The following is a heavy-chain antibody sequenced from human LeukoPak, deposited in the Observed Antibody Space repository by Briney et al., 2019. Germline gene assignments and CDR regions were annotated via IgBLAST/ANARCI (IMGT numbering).Heavy chain of an antibody. D-gene: IGHD2-21*02. Sequence: SETLSLTCTVSGGSISSSSYYWGWIRQPPGKGLEWIGSISYSGSTYYNPSLKSRVTISVDTSKNQFSLKLSSVTAADTAVYYCARVWEYCGGDCYSIGPGYAFDIWGQGTMVTVSS. CDR1: GGSISSSSYY. V-gene: IGHV4-39*01. J-gene: IGHJ3*02. CDR2: ISYSGST. CDR3: ARVWEYCGGDCYSIGPGYAFDI.